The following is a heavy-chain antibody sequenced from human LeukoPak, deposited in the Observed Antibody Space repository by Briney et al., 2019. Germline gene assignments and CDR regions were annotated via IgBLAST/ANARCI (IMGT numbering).Heavy chain of an antibody. J-gene: IGHJ6*02. CDR1: GGSISSYY. CDR3: ARDHRGSSGSYYNSYYYGMDV. D-gene: IGHD3-10*01. CDR2: IYYSGST. V-gene: IGHV4-59*01. Sequence: SETLSLTCTVSGGSISSYYWSWIRQPPGKGLEWIGYIYYSGSTNYNPSLKSRVTISVDTSKNQFSLKLSSVTAADTAVYYCARDHRGSSGSYYNSYYYGMDVWGQGTTVTVSS.